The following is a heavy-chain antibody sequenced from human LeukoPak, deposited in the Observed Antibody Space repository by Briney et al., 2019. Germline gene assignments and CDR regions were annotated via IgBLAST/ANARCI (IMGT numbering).Heavy chain of an antibody. CDR2: FDPEDGET. V-gene: IGHV1-24*01. CDR1: EYTITELS. CDR3: ATGPAIIIVATKGGNFDY. J-gene: IGHJ4*02. D-gene: IGHD5-12*01. Sequence: ASVKASGKVSEYTITELSMHWVRQAPRKGLAWMGGFDPEDGETIDAQKVQGRVTMTEDTATDTAYMELSRLRSEDTAVYYCATGPAIIIVATKGGNFDYWGQGTLVTVSS.